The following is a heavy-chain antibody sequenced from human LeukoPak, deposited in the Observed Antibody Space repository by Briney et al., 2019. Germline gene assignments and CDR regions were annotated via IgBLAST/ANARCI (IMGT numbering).Heavy chain of an antibody. Sequence: GASVKVSCKASGYTFTSYDINWVRQATGQGLEWMGWMNPNSGNTGYAQKFQGRVTMTRDTSISTAYMELSRLRSDDTAVYYCAREGYSSGNFDYWGQGTLVTVSS. J-gene: IGHJ4*02. CDR2: MNPNSGNT. D-gene: IGHD6-19*01. CDR1: GYTFTSYD. V-gene: IGHV1-8*01. CDR3: AREGYSSGNFDY.